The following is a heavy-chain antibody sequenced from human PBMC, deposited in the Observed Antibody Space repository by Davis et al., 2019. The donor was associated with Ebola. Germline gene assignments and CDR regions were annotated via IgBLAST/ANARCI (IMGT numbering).Heavy chain of an antibody. Sequence: PSETLSLTCTVSGGFLSSYYWSWIRQPPGKGLEWIGYLYNSGRTNYNPSLRSRVTLSEDTSKNQFSLRLTSVTAADTAVYFCARDSHQWFRYWGQGILVTVPS. CDR1: GGFLSSYY. CDR3: ARDSHQWFRY. J-gene: IGHJ4*02. CDR2: LYNSGRT. D-gene: IGHD3-10*01. V-gene: IGHV4-59*12.